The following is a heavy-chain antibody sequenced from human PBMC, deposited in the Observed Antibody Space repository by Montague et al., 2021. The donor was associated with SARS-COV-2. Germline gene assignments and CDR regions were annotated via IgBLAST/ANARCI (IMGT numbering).Heavy chain of an antibody. D-gene: IGHD4-23*01. CDR2: IYSCGST. CDR1: GFTVSSNY. J-gene: IGHJ4*02. V-gene: IGHV3-53*01. CDR3: ARDAGGNFPTSFDY. Sequence: SLRLSCAASGFTVSSNYMSWVRQAPGKGLEWVSVIYSCGSTYYSDSVKGRFTISRDNSNNTLYLQMNSLSAEDTAVYYCARDAGGNFPTSFDYWGQGTLVTVSS.